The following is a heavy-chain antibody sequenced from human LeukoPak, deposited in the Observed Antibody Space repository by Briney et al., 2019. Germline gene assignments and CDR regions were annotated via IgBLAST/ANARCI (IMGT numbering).Heavy chain of an antibody. J-gene: IGHJ4*02. CDR3: AKMGANPMRYYYDSSGYYYRDY. V-gene: IGHV3-23*01. CDR1: GFTVSDNY. Sequence: GGSLRLSCAASGFTVSDNYMSWVRQAPGKGLEWVSAISGSGGSTYYADSVKGRFTISRDNSKNTLYLQMNSLRAEDTAVYYCAKMGANPMRYYYDSSGYYYRDYWGQGTLVTVSS. CDR2: ISGSGGST. D-gene: IGHD3-22*01.